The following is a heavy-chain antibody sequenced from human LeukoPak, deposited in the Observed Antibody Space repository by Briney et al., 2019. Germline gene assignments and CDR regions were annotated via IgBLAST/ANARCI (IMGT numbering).Heavy chain of an antibody. V-gene: IGHV6-1*01. CDR3: VRDFNWGFDY. J-gene: IGHJ4*02. CDR2: TRYRSTWMT. CDR1: GDSVSSKSVS. D-gene: IGHD7-27*01. Sequence: SQTLSLTCAISGDSVSSKSVSWSWIRQSPSGGLEFLGRTRYRSTWMTFYSLSVQSRMTINADTSRNHVSLRLDSVTPEDTALYYCVRDFNWGFDYWGQGTLVTVSS.